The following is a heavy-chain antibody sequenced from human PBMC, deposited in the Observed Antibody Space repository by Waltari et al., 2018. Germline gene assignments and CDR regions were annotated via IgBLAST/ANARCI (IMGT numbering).Heavy chain of an antibody. D-gene: IGHD2-8*02. CDR3: ARAGGPLAYFDQ. V-gene: IGHV4-4*07. J-gene: IGHJ4*02. Sequence: QVQLQESGPGLVIPSGTLSVSCTVSGDSISAYYWTWIRQTAGKGLEWIGRINTSGATTYNPSLRSRVAMSIDTSKRQFSRRLSFVTAADTAMYFCARAGGPLAYFDQWGRGTLVTVSS. CDR1: GDSISAYY. CDR2: INTSGAT.